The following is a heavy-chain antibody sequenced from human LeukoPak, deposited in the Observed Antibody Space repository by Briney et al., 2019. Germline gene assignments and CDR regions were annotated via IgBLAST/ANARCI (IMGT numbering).Heavy chain of an antibody. CDR3: ARYYGSGSYYQPFASLFDY. CDR1: GGSISSYY. J-gene: IGHJ4*02. Sequence: SGTLSLTCTVSGGSISSYYWSWIRQPPGKGLEWIGYIYYSGSTNYNPSLKSRVTISVDTSKNQFSLKLSSVTAADTAVYYCARYYGSGSYYQPFASLFDYWGQGTLVTVSS. CDR2: IYYSGST. V-gene: IGHV4-59*01. D-gene: IGHD3-10*01.